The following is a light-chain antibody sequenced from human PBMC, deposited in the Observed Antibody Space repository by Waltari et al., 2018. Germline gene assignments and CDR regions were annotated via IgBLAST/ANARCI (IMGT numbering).Light chain of an antibody. CDR3: LQYGNSSWT. CDR1: QSVSSSY. V-gene: IGKV3-20*01. J-gene: IGKJ1*01. Sequence: ESVLTQSPGTLSLSPGERATLSCRASQSVSSSYLAWYHKKPGQAPRLLIYGASTRATGIPDRFSGSGSGTDFTLTITRLEPEDFAVYYCLQYGNSSWTFGQGTKVEFK. CDR2: GAS.